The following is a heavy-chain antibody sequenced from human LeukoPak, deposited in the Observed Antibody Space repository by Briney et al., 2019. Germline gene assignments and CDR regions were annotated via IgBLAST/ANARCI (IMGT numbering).Heavy chain of an antibody. V-gene: IGHV4-31*03. CDR1: GGSISSGGYY. J-gene: IGHJ4*02. D-gene: IGHD3-22*01. CDR3: ARSQRPKSVVVRVYYYFDY. CDR2: IYYSGST. Sequence: PSETLSLTCTVSGGSISSGGYYWSWIRQHPGKGLEWIGYIYYSGSTNYNPSLKSRVTISVDTSRNQFSLKLSSVTAADTAVYYCARSQRPKSVVVRVYYYFDYWGQGTLVTVSS.